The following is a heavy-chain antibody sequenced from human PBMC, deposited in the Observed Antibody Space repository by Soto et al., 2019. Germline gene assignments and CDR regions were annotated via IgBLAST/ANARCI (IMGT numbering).Heavy chain of an antibody. CDR1: GGSISSSSYY. CDR2: IYYSGST. D-gene: IGHD6-19*01. CDR3: ARRSHSSGWVSWFDP. Sequence: SETLSLTCTVSGGSISSSSYYWGWIRQPPGKGLEWIGSIYYSGSTYYNPSLKSRVTISVDTSKNQFSLKLSSVTAADTAVYYCARRSHSSGWVSWFDPWGQGTLVTVSS. V-gene: IGHV4-39*01. J-gene: IGHJ5*02.